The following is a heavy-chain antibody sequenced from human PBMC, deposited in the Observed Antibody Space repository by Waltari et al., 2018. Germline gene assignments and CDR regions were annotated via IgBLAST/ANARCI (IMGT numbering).Heavy chain of an antibody. D-gene: IGHD6-19*01. Sequence: QVQLVQSGSGVKKPGASVKLSCKASGYTFILYYINWVRQAPGQGLEWMGIITPTGGSTSYEQNFQGRVTMTRDTSTSTVYMDLSSLRSDDTAVYYCARGGRGWYDWFDPWGQGTLVTVSS. V-gene: IGHV1-46*01. J-gene: IGHJ5*02. CDR3: ARGGRGWYDWFDP. CDR2: ITPTGGST. CDR1: GYTFILYY.